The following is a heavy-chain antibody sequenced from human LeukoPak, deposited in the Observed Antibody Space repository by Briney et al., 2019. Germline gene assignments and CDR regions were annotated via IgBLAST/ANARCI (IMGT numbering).Heavy chain of an antibody. V-gene: IGHV1-24*01. J-gene: IGHJ4*02. CDR1: GYTLTELS. D-gene: IGHD1-14*01. CDR3: ATDASRPAGNSGNQYYFDY. CDR2: FDPEDGET. Sequence: RASVKVSCKVSGYTLTELSMHWVRQAPGKGLEWMGGFDPEDGETIYAQKFQGRVTMTEDTSTDTAYMELSSLRSEDTAVYYCATDASRPAGNSGNQYYFDYWGQGTLVTVSS.